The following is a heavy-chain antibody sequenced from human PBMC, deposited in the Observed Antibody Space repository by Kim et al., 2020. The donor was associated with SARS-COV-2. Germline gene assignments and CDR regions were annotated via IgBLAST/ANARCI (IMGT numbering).Heavy chain of an antibody. J-gene: IGHJ4*01. CDR2: INTDTGNP. Sequence: ASVKVSCKASGYTFTNNAISWVRQAPGQGLEWMGWINTDTGNPTYAQAFTRRFVFSVDTSVTTAYLQISSLEAEDTALYYCARVIWGTYRYTDYWGHGTLGT. CDR3: ARVIWGTYRYTDY. V-gene: IGHV7-4-1*02. D-gene: IGHD3-16*02. CDR1: GYTFTNNA.